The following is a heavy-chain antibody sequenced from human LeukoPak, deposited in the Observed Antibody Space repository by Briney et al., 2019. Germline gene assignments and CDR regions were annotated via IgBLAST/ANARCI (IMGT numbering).Heavy chain of an antibody. D-gene: IGHD2-15*01. CDR1: GGSISSSSYY. J-gene: IGHJ6*03. Sequence: SETLSLTCTVSGGSISSSSYYWGWIRQPPGKGLEWIGSIYYSGSICYHPSLKSRVTISVDTSKNQFSLKLSSVTAADTAVYYCARTYCSGGSCAPSGYMDVWGKGTTVTISS. CDR3: ARTYCSGGSCAPSGYMDV. CDR2: IYYSGSI. V-gene: IGHV4-39*01.